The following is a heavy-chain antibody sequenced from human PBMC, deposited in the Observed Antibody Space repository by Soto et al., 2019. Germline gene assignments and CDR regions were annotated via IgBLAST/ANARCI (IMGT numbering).Heavy chain of an antibody. CDR3: GRVGRQWVPHQYYDFLDV. CDR1: GYTFTSYG. V-gene: IGHV1-18*01. D-gene: IGHD6-19*01. Sequence: ASVKVYCKASGYTFTSYGISWVRQAPGQGLEWMGWISAYNGNTNYAQKLQGRVTMTTDTSTSTAYMELRSLRSDDTAVYYCGRVGRQWVPHQYYDFLDVCGKGSTVT. CDR2: ISAYNGNT. J-gene: IGHJ6*03.